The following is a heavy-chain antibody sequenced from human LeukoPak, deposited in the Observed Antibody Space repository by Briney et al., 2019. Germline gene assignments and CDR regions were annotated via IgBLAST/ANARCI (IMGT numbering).Heavy chain of an antibody. CDR3: ARLPTVTFFDY. Sequence: SETLSLTCAVYGGSFSGYYWTWIRQPPGKGLEWIGEINHSGTTNYNPSLKSRVTISVDTSKNQFSLKLSSVTAADTAVYYCARLPTVTFFDYWGQGTLVTVSS. D-gene: IGHD4-17*01. V-gene: IGHV4-34*01. J-gene: IGHJ4*02. CDR1: GGSFSGYY. CDR2: INHSGTT.